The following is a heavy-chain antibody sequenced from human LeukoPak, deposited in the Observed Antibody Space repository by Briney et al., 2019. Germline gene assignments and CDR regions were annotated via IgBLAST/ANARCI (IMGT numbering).Heavy chain of an antibody. Sequence: GGTLRLSCAASEFTFSTYGMSWVRQAPGGGLEWVSGISGSGRSTYYADSVKGRFTVSRDNSKDTLYLQMSSLRAEDMAVYYCAKLRTGGLRGGSFDYWGQGTLVTVSS. CDR2: ISGSGRST. CDR3: AKLRTGGLRGGSFDY. V-gene: IGHV3-23*01. D-gene: IGHD3-16*01. CDR1: EFTFSTYG. J-gene: IGHJ4*02.